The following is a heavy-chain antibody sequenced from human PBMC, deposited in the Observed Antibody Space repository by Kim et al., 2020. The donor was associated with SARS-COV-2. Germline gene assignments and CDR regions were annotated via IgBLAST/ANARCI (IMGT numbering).Heavy chain of an antibody. J-gene: IGHJ3*02. V-gene: IGHV3-48*02. CDR1: GFTFSSYS. CDR3: AREGYCSSTSCSLDAFDI. CDR2: ISSSSSTI. Sequence: GGSLRLSCAVSGFTFSSYSMNWVRQAPWKGLEWVSYISSSSSTIYYADSVKGRFTISRDNAKNSLYLQMNSLRDEDTAVYYCAREGYCSSTSCSLDAFDIWGQGTMVTVSS. D-gene: IGHD2-2*01.